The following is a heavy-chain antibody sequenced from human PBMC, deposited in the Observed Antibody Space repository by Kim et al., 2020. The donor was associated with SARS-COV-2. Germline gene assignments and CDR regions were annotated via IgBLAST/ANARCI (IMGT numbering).Heavy chain of an antibody. CDR3: AREGTMVRGVMWEPL. Sequence: SVKVSCKASGGTFSSYAISWVRQAPGQGLEWMGGIIPIFGTANYAQKFQGRVTITADESTSTAYMELSSLRSEDTAVYYCAREGTMVRGVMWEPLWGQGTLVTVSS. J-gene: IGHJ4*02. V-gene: IGHV1-69*13. CDR2: IIPIFGTA. CDR1: GGTFSSYA. D-gene: IGHD3-10*01.